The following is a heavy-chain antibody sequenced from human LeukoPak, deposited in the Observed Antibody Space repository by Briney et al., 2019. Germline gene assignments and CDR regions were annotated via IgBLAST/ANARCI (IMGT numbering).Heavy chain of an antibody. D-gene: IGHD3-10*01. V-gene: IGHV3-30*04. CDR3: ARQGSVLLWFGRNWFDP. Sequence: GGSLRLSCAASGFTFSRYAMHWVRQAPGKGLEWVTVISYDGTNKYYADSVKGRFTISRDNSKNTLYLQMNSPRAEDTAVYYCARQGSVLLWFGRNWFDPWGQGTLVTVSS. CDR2: ISYDGTNK. CDR1: GFTFSRYA. J-gene: IGHJ5*02.